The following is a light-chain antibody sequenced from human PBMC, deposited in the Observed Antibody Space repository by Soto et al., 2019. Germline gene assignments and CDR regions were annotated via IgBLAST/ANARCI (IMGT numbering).Light chain of an antibody. CDR2: GAS. V-gene: IGKV3D-20*02. CDR3: QQRSNWPPIT. Sequence: EIVLTQSPGTLSLSPCERATLSWSASQSVSSSYLAWYQQKPGQAPRLLIYGASSRATGIPDRFSGSGSGTDFTLTISRLEPEDFAVYYCQQRSNWPPITFGQGTRLEI. CDR1: QSVSSSY. J-gene: IGKJ5*01.